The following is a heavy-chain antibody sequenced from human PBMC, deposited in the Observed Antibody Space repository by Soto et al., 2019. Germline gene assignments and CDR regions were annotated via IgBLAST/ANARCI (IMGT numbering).Heavy chain of an antibody. CDR1: GFTLSDHY. V-gene: IGHV3-23*01. J-gene: IGHJ6*02. Sequence: PGGSLRLSCTGSGFTLSDHYIDWVRQAPGKGLEWVSAISGSGGSTYYADSVKGRFTISRDNSKNTLYLQMNSLRAEDTAVYYCARKGPIRGVIIFGMDVWGQGTTVTVSS. D-gene: IGHD3-10*01. CDR2: ISGSGGST. CDR3: ARKGPIRGVIIFGMDV.